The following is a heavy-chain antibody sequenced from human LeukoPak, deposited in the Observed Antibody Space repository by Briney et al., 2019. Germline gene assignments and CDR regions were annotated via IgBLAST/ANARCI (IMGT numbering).Heavy chain of an antibody. J-gene: IGHJ4*02. D-gene: IGHD2-21*02. CDR2: IIPVFDTA. CDR1: GYIFSSYS. Sequence: GASVKVSCKTSGYIFSSYSITWVRQAPGQGLEWMGGIIPVFDTANYAQKFQGRVTISADESTSTAYMELSSLRSEDTAVYYCARAYMTATRHFDYWGQGTLVTVSS. V-gene: IGHV1-69*13. CDR3: ARAYMTATRHFDY.